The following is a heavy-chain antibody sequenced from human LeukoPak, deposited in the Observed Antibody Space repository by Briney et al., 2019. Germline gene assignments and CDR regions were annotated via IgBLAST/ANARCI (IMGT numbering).Heavy chain of an antibody. Sequence: GGSLRLSCAASGFTFSSYAMHWVRQAPGKGLEWVAVISYDGSNKYYADSVKGRFTISRDNSKNTLYLQMSSLRAEDTAVYYCARGPERTGVGTRYYYHMDVWGQGTTVTVSS. CDR2: ISYDGSNK. CDR3: ARGPERTGVGTRYYYHMDV. D-gene: IGHD2-8*01. CDR1: GFTFSSYA. J-gene: IGHJ6*02. V-gene: IGHV3-30-3*01.